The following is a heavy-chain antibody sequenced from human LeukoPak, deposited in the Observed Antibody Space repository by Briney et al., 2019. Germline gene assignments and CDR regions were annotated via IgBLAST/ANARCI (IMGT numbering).Heavy chain of an antibody. J-gene: IGHJ5*02. V-gene: IGHV3-74*01. CDR1: GSTFSSHW. D-gene: IGHD2-2*01. CDR3: VRGALRDCSYTSCSRGNWFDP. Sequence: GGSLRLSCAAPGSTFSSHWMHWVRQAPEKGLVGVAHINADGSGTYYAASVKGRFTISRDNAKNTLYLQMHSLTAEDTAVYYCVRGALRDCSYTSCSRGNWFDPWGQGTLVTVSS. CDR2: INADGSGT.